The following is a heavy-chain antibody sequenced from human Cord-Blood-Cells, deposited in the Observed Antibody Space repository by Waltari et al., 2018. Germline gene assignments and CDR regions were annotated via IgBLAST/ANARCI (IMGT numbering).Heavy chain of an antibody. CDR1: GFTFSSYG. CDR3: ARAGSHSSSWFDY. V-gene: IGHV3-33*01. J-gene: IGHJ4*02. D-gene: IGHD6-13*01. CDR2: IWYDGSNK. Sequence: QVQLVESGGGVVQPGRSLRLSCAASGFTFSSYGMHWVRQAPGKGLEWVAVIWYDGSNKDYADSVKGRFTISRDNSKNTLYLQMNSLRAEDTAVYYCARAGSHSSSWFDYWGQGTLVTVSS.